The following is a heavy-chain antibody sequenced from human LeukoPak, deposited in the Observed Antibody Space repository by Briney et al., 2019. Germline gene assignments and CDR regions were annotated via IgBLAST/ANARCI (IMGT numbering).Heavy chain of an antibody. CDR2: ISGSGGST. CDR1: GFTFSSYA. J-gene: IGHJ5*02. D-gene: IGHD3-22*01. CDR3: ARVFDYDSSGLLDL. V-gene: IGHV3-23*01. Sequence: GGSLRLSCAASGFTFSSYAMSWVRQAPGKGLEWVSAISGSGGSTYYADSVKGRFTISRDNTKNTLYLQMNSLTVEDTAVYYCARVFDYDSSGLLDLWGQGTPVTVSA.